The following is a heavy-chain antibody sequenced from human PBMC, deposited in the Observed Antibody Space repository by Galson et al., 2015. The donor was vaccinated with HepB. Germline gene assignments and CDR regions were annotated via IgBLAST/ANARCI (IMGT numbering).Heavy chain of an antibody. CDR2: ISTSSSTI. J-gene: IGHJ6*03. CDR1: GYTFAIYS. V-gene: IGHV3-48*01. D-gene: IGHD6-13*01. Sequence: SLRVSCAASGYTFAIYSMNWVRQAPGQGLEWISYISTSSSTINYAHSFKGRVTISRDNSKNSLYLQMNSLTAEDTAVYYCARSPRVYSSRPLYYYYMDVWGKGTTVTVSS. CDR3: ARSPRVYSSRPLYYYYMDV.